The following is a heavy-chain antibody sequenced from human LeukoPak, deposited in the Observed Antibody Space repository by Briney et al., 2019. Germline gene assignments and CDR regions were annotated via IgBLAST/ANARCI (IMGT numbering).Heavy chain of an antibody. V-gene: IGHV3-48*01. CDR2: ISSSSSTI. CDR1: GFTFSSYS. CDR3: AKLHSSSNPYAQD. D-gene: IGHD6-6*01. J-gene: IGHJ4*02. Sequence: GGSLRLSCAASGFTFSSYSMNWVRQAPGKGLEWVSYISSSSSTIYYADSVKGRFTIPRDNSKNTLYLQMNSLRAEDTAVYYCAKLHSSSNPYAQDWGQGTLVTVSS.